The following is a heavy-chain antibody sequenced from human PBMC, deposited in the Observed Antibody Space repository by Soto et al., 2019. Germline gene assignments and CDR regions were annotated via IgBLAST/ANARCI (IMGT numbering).Heavy chain of an antibody. CDR1: GDSITSGVHY. D-gene: IGHD5-18*01. V-gene: IGHV4-31*03. Sequence: SETLSLTCTVSGDSITSGVHYWSWIRQLPGKGLEWIGYIFYSGPTYYNPSLKSRVTISVDKSRNQFSLKVNSVTAADTAVYYCARLGMDTWDFDYWGHGTLVT. CDR3: ARLGMDTWDFDY. CDR2: IFYSGPT. J-gene: IGHJ4*01.